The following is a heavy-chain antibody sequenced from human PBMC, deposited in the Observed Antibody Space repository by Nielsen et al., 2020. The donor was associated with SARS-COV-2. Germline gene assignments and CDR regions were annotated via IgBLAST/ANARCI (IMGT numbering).Heavy chain of an antibody. CDR3: VRLWSHYETNPADAFDI. Sequence: SETLSLTCTVSGGSISRNDYYWGWIRRPPGKGLEWIGNGYYDGSSYYSPSFKSRVTISVDTSKNQFSLKLSSVTAADTALYYCVRLWSHYETNPADAFDIWGQGTMVTVSS. D-gene: IGHD3-3*01. V-gene: IGHV4-39*01. CDR2: GYYDGSS. CDR1: GGSISRNDYY. J-gene: IGHJ3*02.